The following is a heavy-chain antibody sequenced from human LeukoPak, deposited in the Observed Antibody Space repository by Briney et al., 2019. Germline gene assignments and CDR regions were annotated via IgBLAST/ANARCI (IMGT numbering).Heavy chain of an antibody. CDR1: GGSFSGYY. CDR2: INHSGST. V-gene: IGHV4-34*01. D-gene: IGHD3-3*01. J-gene: IGHJ6*03. CDR3: ARGPRSKVSPTYYDFWSGYLWKYYYYMDV. Sequence: KPSETLSLTCAVYGGSFSGYYWSWIRQPPGKGLEWIGEINHSGSTNYNPSLKSRVTISVDTSKNQFSLKLSSVTAADTAVYYCARGPRSKVSPTYYDFWSGYLWKYYYYMDVWGKGTTVTVSS.